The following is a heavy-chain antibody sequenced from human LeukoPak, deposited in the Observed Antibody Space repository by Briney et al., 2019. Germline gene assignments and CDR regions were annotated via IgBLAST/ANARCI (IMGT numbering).Heavy chain of an antibody. J-gene: IGHJ3*02. V-gene: IGHV4-59*01. CDR1: GGSISSYY. D-gene: IGHD3-3*01. Sequence: SETLSLTCTVYGGSISSYYWSWIRQPPGKGLEWIGYIYYSGSTNYNPSLKSRVTISVDTSKNQFSLKLSSVTAADTAVYYCARSDTIFGVGANAFDIWGQGTMVTVSS. CDR2: IYYSGST. CDR3: ARSDTIFGVGANAFDI.